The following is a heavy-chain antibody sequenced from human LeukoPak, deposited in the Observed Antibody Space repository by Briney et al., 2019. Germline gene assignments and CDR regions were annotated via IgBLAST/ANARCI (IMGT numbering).Heavy chain of an antibody. Sequence: ASVKVSCKASGYTFTSYDINWVRQATGQGLEWMGWMNPNSGNTGYAQKFQGRVTMTRNTSISTAYMELSSLRSEDTAVYYCARGPSSHYYGSGSYYNHYYYYYMDVWGKGTMVTISS. CDR1: GYTFTSYD. D-gene: IGHD3-10*01. CDR2: MNPNSGNT. CDR3: ARGPSSHYYGSGSYYNHYYYYYMDV. J-gene: IGHJ6*03. V-gene: IGHV1-8*01.